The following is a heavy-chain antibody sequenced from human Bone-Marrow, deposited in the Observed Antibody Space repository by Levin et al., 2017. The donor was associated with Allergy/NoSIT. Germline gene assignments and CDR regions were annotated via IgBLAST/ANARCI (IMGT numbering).Heavy chain of an antibody. V-gene: IGHV3-9*01. CDR3: VRGVSPRTAVAVGWGYFFDY. J-gene: IGHJ4*02. CDR1: GFTFYDTV. Sequence: QSGGSLRLSCAASGFTFYDTVMHWVRQSPGKGLEWVSGLKGNSGSVDYAGSVKGRFTISRDNARNSLYLQMNSLKTEDTALYYCVRGVSPRTAVAVGWGYFFDYWGQGALVTVSS. CDR2: LKGNSGSV. D-gene: IGHD6-19*01.